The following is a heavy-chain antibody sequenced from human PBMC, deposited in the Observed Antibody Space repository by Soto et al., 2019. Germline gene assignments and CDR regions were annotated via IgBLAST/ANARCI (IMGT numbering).Heavy chain of an antibody. D-gene: IGHD2-2*01. CDR2: IDPSDSYV. J-gene: IGHJ4*02. CDR1: GDSWTAYW. CDR3: TRRASSSFYHFDF. Sequence: XESLKISCQAAGDSWTAYWITWVRQMPGKGLEWMATIDPSDSYVDYSPSFRGHVTFSVDRSITTVYSQWNSLKASDSAMYFCTRRASSSFYHFDFWGQGALVTVSS. V-gene: IGHV5-10-1*01.